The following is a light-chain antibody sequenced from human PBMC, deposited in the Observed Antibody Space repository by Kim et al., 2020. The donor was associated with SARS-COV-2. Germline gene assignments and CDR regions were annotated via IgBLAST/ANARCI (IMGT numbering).Light chain of an antibody. Sequence: SPGERATLSCRASQSVSSRYLAWYQQKPSQAPRLLIYGASSRATGIPDRFSGSGSGTDFTLTISRLEPEDFAVYYCQQYGSSPSYSFGQGTKLEI. J-gene: IGKJ2*03. V-gene: IGKV3-20*01. CDR3: QQYGSSPSYS. CDR2: GAS. CDR1: QSVSSRY.